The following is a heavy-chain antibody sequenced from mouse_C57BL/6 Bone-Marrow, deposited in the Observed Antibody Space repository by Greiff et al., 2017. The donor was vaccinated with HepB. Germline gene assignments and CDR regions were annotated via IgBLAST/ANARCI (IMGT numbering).Heavy chain of an antibody. CDR1: GYTFTSYW. J-gene: IGHJ4*01. CDR2: IDPSDSET. V-gene: IGHV1-52*01. Sequence: QVQLKQPGAELVRPGSSVKLSCKASGYTFTSYWMHWVKQRPIQGLEWIGNIDPSDSETHYNQKFKDKATLTVDRSSSTAYMQLSSLTSEDSAVYYCARLYYGYIYAMDYWGQGTSVTVSS. CDR3: ARLYYGYIYAMDY. D-gene: IGHD2-2*01.